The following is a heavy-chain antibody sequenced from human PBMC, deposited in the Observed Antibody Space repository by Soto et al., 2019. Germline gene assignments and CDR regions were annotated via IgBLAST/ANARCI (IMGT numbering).Heavy chain of an antibody. CDR3: ARVTYRDGYNYNWFDP. CDR2: IIPIFGTA. D-gene: IGHD5-12*01. CDR1: GGTFSSYA. V-gene: IGHV1-69*01. J-gene: IGHJ5*02. Sequence: QVQLVQSGAEVKKPGSSVKVSCKASGGTFSSYAISWVRQAPGQGLEWMGGIIPIFGTANYAQKFQGRVTITADESTSTAYMELSSLRSEDTAVYYCARVTYRDGYNYNWFDPWGQGALVTVSS.